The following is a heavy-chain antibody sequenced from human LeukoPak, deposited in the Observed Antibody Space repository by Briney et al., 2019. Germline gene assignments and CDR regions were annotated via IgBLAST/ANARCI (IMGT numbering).Heavy chain of an antibody. CDR2: ISYDGSNK. D-gene: IGHD3-22*01. CDR1: GFTFSSYA. Sequence: GGSLRLPCAASGFTFSSYAMHWVRQAPGKGLEWVAVISYDGSNKYYADSVKGRFTISRDNSKNTPYLQMNSLRAEDTAVYYCARDRHYYDSSGYYPRYYYYYMDVWGKGTTVTVSS. CDR3: ARDRHYYDSSGYYPRYYYYYMDV. V-gene: IGHV3-30*04. J-gene: IGHJ6*03.